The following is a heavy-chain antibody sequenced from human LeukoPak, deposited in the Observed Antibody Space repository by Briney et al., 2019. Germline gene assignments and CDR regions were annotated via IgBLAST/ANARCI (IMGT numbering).Heavy chain of an antibody. CDR3: ARIVRTYYYDSSGYYLDY. Sequence: ASVKVACKASGYRFTSYGMSGVRQAPGQGLEWMGWISAYNGNTNYAQKLQGRVTMTTDTSTSTAYMELRSMRSDDTAVYYCARIVRTYYYDSSGYYLDYWGQGTLVTVSS. CDR1: GYRFTSYG. J-gene: IGHJ4*02. V-gene: IGHV1-18*01. CDR2: ISAYNGNT. D-gene: IGHD3-22*01.